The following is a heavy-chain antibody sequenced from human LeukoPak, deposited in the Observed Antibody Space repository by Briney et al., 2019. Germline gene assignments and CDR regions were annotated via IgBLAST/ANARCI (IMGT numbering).Heavy chain of an antibody. V-gene: IGHV3-13*01. CDR2: VGTAGDT. D-gene: IGHD1-7*01. Sequence: GGSLRLSCAASGFSLSSYDMQWVRLPTGKGLEWVSAVGTAGDTYYLGSVKGRFTISRDGAKNSFYLQMNSLRGGDTAVYYCARARGGTLSYMDVWGKGTTVIVSS. CDR3: ARARGGTLSYMDV. CDR1: GFSLSSYD. J-gene: IGHJ6*03.